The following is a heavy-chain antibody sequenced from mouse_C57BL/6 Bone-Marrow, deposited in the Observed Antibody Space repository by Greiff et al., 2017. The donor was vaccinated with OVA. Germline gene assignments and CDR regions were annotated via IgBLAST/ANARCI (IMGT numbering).Heavy chain of an antibody. D-gene: IGHD2-1*01. Sequence: EVMLVESGGGLVQPGGSLSLSCAASGFTFTDYYMSWVRQPPGKALEWLGFIRNKANGYTTEYSASVKGRFTISRDNSQSILYLQMNALRAEDSATYYCARYPYGNWAYFDYWGQGTTLTVSS. CDR2: IRNKANGYTT. J-gene: IGHJ2*01. CDR3: ARYPYGNWAYFDY. V-gene: IGHV7-3*01. CDR1: GFTFTDYY.